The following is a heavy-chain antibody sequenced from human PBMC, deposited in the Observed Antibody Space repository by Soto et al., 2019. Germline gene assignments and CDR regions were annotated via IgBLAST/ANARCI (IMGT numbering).Heavy chain of an antibody. CDR2: ISSSSSYI. D-gene: IGHD6-19*01. J-gene: IGHJ6*02. CDR1: GFTFSSYS. Sequence: PGGSLRLSCAASGFTFSSYSMNWVRQAPGKGLEWVSSISSSSSYIYYADSVKGRFTISRDNAKNSLYLQMNSLRAEDTAVYYCARDSSGWLHYYSGMDVWGQGTTVTVSS. V-gene: IGHV3-21*01. CDR3: ARDSSGWLHYYSGMDV.